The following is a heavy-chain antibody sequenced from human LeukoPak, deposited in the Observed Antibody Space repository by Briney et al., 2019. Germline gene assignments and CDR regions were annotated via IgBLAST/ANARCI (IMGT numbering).Heavy chain of an antibody. Sequence: GGSLRLSCAASGFTFDDYTMHWVRQAPGKGLKWVSLISWDGGGTYYADSVKGRFTISRDNSKNSLYLQMNSLRTEDTALYYCAKGVGATYYYYMDVWGKGTTVTVSS. CDR2: ISWDGGGT. D-gene: IGHD1-26*01. CDR1: GFTFDDYT. CDR3: AKGVGATYYYYMDV. V-gene: IGHV3-43*01. J-gene: IGHJ6*03.